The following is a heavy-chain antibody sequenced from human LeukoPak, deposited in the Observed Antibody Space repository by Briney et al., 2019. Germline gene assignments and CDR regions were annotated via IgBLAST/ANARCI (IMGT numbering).Heavy chain of an antibody. V-gene: IGHV3-74*01. D-gene: IGHD2-15*01. CDR3: ARGGYHHGFDI. J-gene: IGHJ3*02. Sequence: GGSLRLSCAASGFTFSSYWFHWVRQAPGKGLVWVSRINSDGSDTIYADSVKGRFTISRDNAKSTVYLQMNSLKAEDTAVYYCARGGYHHGFDIWGQGTMVTVSS. CDR2: INSDGSDT. CDR1: GFTFSSYW.